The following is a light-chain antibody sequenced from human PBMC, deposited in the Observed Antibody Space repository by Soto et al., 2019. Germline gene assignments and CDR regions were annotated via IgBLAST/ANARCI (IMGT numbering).Light chain of an antibody. CDR1: QSVTSN. CDR2: GAS. V-gene: IGKV1-39*01. CDR3: QQYYSSPYT. Sequence: DIQMTQSPSSLSASIGDRVTITCRASQSVTSNLIWYQQKFGETPKLLMYGASNLQGGVPSRFSGSGSGTDFTLTISSLQPEDFATYYCQQYYSSPYTFGQGTKLEV. J-gene: IGKJ2*01.